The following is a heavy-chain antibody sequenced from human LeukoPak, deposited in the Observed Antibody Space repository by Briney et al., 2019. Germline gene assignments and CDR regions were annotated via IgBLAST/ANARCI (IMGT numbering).Heavy chain of an antibody. J-gene: IGHJ4*02. Sequence: SETLSPTCAVSGYSISSGYYWGWIRQPPGKGLEWIGSIYHSGSTYYNPSLKSRVTISVDTSKNQFSLKLSSVTAADTAVYYCARRGSGYFFDYWGQGTLVTVSS. V-gene: IGHV4-38-2*01. CDR3: ARRGSGYFFDY. D-gene: IGHD3-22*01. CDR2: IYHSGST. CDR1: GYSISSGYY.